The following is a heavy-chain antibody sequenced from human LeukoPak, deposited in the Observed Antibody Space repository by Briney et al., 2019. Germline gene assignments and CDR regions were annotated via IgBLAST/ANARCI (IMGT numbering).Heavy chain of an antibody. CDR1: GFTFSSYA. D-gene: IGHD3-16*02. Sequence: PGRSLRLSCAASGFTFSSYAMHWVRQAPGKGLEWVAVISYDGSNKYYADSVKSRFTISRDNSRNTLYLQMNSLRAEDTAVYYCARDSVNYDYVWGSYRYTFFDYWGQGTLVTVSS. J-gene: IGHJ4*02. CDR2: ISYDGSNK. V-gene: IGHV3-30*01. CDR3: ARDSVNYDYVWGSYRYTFFDY.